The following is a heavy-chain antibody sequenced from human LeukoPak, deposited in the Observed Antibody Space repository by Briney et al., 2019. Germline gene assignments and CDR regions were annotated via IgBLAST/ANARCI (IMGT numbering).Heavy chain of an antibody. V-gene: IGHV4-4*07. CDR3: SRSGQLYNWFDP. CDR1: GGSISSYY. D-gene: IGHD2-2*01. Sequence: SETLSLTCTVSGGSISSYYWSWIRQPAGKELEWIGRIYTSGSTNYNPSLKSRVTMSVDTSKNQFSLKLSSVTAADTAVYYCSRSGQLYNWFDPWGQGTLVTVSS. CDR2: IYTSGST. J-gene: IGHJ5*02.